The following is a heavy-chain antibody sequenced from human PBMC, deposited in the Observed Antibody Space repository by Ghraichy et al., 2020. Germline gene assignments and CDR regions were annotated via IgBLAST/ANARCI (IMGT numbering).Heavy chain of an antibody. Sequence: SETLSLTCTVSGGSVSTENYYWSWILQPPGKRLEWIGYSYYSGSTTYNPSLRSRGTISVDTSKNPFSLKLSSVTAAATAVYYCAGAVGGRDWYFDLWGRGTLVIVSS. V-gene: IGHV4-61*01. CDR1: GGSVSTENYY. CDR2: SYYSGST. J-gene: IGHJ2*01. CDR3: AGAVGGRDWYFDL. D-gene: IGHD4-23*01.